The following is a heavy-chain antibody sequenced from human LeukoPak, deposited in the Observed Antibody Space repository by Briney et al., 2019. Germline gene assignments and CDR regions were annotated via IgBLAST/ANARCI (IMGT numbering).Heavy chain of an antibody. CDR3: ARDMNNGLLPDY. D-gene: IGHD2-21*02. CDR1: GYTFTNYW. CDR2: VHPGDSDI. J-gene: IGHJ4*02. V-gene: IGHV5-51*01. Sequence: PGESLKISCKGSGYTFTNYWIGWVRQRPGKGLEWMGIVHPGDSDIRYNPSFEGQVTISADKSTTTAYLQWTSLKASDSAMYFCARDMNNGLLPDYWGQGTLVTVSS.